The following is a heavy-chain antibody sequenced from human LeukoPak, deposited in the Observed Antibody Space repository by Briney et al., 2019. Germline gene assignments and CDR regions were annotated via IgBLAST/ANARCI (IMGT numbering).Heavy chain of an antibody. V-gene: IGHV3-21*01. D-gene: IGHD4-17*01. J-gene: IGHJ4*02. Sequence: KPGGSLRLSCAASGFTFSSYAMSWVRQAPGKGLEWVSSISSSSSYIYYADSVKGRFTISRDNAKNSLYLQMNSLRAEDTAVYYCARDRLIGLYGDYEEGPFDYWGQGTLVTVSS. CDR2: ISSSSSYI. CDR1: GFTFSSYA. CDR3: ARDRLIGLYGDYEEGPFDY.